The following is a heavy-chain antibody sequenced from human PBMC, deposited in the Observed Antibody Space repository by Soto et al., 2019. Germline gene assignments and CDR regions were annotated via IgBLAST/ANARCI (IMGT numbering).Heavy chain of an antibody. J-gene: IGHJ6*02. CDR1: GGTFSTSA. Sequence: QVQLVQSGAEVKKPGSSVKVSCKASGGTFSTSAISWVRQAPGQGLEWVGGIMPVFPTPDYAQNFQGRVTINADYSTPADYLKLTSMNADDTAVYYCARDQDRLQLGGNYYYILDVWGQGTAITVSS. CDR2: IMPVFPTP. CDR3: ARDQDRLQLGGNYYYILDV. D-gene: IGHD1-1*01. V-gene: IGHV1-69*12.